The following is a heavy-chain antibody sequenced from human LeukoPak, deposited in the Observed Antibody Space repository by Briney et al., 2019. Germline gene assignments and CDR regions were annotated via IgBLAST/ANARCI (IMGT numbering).Heavy chain of an antibody. CDR1: GFTFDDYA. V-gene: IGHV3-9*01. Sequence: GGSLRLSCAASGFTFDDYAMHWVRQAPGKGLEWVSGISWNSGSIGYADSVKGRFTISRDNAKNSLYLQMNSLRAEDAAVYYCARGIILTMVRGVIIAAPEYYFDYWGQGTLVTASS. CDR3: ARGIILTMVRGVIIAAPEYYFDY. D-gene: IGHD3-10*01. J-gene: IGHJ4*02. CDR2: ISWNSGSI.